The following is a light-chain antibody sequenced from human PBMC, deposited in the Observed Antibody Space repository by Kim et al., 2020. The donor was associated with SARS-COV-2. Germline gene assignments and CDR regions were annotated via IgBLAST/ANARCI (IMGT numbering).Light chain of an antibody. CDR3: QQRDNWPLT. J-gene: IGKJ4*01. Sequence: ALSPGERATLSCRASQSVNYLTWYQQSPGQAPRLLIYDTSIRDTGIPARFSGSGSGTDFTLTISRLEPEDFAVYYCQQRDNWPLTFGGGTKVDIK. CDR1: QSVNY. V-gene: IGKV3-11*01. CDR2: DTS.